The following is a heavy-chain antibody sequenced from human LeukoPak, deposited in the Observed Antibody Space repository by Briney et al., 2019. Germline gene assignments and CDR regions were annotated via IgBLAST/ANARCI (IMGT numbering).Heavy chain of an antibody. CDR3: AREAGGELPTFAY. CDR1: GGSISSSNW. CDR2: IYHSGST. V-gene: IGHV4-4*02. J-gene: IGHJ4*02. Sequence: SETLSLTCAVSGGSISSSNWWSWVRQPPGKGLEWIGEIYHSGSTNYNPSLKSRVTISVDMSKNQFSLKLSSVTAADTAVYYCAREAGGELPTFAYGGQGPLVTVPS. D-gene: IGHD1-26*01.